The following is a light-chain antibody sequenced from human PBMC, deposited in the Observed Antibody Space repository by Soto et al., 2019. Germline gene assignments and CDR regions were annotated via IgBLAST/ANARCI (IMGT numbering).Light chain of an antibody. CDR2: DNT. V-gene: IGLV1-40*01. Sequence: QSVLTQPPSVSGAPGQRVTISCTGSSSNIGAGYDVHWYQHRPGTAPKLLIYDNTNRTSGVPGRFSGSKSGTSASLAITGLQAEDEADYYCQSYDTSLNGFWVFGGGTKLTVL. J-gene: IGLJ3*02. CDR1: SSNIGAGYD. CDR3: QSYDTSLNGFWV.